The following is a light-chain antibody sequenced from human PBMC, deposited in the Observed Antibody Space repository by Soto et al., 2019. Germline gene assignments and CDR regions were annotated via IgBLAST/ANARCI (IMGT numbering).Light chain of an antibody. V-gene: IGLV2-8*01. Sequence: SALTQPPSASGSFGQSVTISCTGTSSDVGGYNYVSWYQQHPGKAPKLMIYEVSERPSGVPDRFSGSKSGNTASLTISGLQAEDVYYYCCTSYLNFITYLFGTGPKFAGL. CDR3: TSYLNFITYL. J-gene: IGLJ1*01. CDR1: SSDVGGYNY. CDR2: EVS.